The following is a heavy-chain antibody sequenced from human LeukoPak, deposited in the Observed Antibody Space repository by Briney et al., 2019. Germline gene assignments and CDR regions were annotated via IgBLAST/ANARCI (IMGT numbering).Heavy chain of an antibody. CDR1: GFTFSSYW. V-gene: IGHV3-74*01. CDR3: AKGGSYYDTAFDH. Sequence: PGGSLRLSCAASGFTFSSYWMHWVRQAPGKGLVWVSRINTDGSSTSYADSVKGRFTISRDNAKNTLYLQMNSLRAEDTAVYYCAKGGSYYDTAFDHWGQGTLVTVSS. J-gene: IGHJ4*02. CDR2: INTDGSST. D-gene: IGHD3-22*01.